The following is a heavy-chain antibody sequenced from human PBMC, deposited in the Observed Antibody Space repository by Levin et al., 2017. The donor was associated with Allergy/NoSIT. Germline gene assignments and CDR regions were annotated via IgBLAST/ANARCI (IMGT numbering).Heavy chain of an antibody. D-gene: IGHD3-10*01. CDR2: ISSNGGST. CDR3: VKRWVSGSYYFDY. V-gene: IGHV3-64D*06. Sequence: PGGSLRLSCSASGFTFSSYAMHWVRQAPGKGLEYVSAISSNGGSTYYADSVKGRFTISRDNSKNTLYLQMSSLRAEDTAVYYCVKRWVSGSYYFDYWGQGTLVTVSS. J-gene: IGHJ4*02. CDR1: GFTFSSYA.